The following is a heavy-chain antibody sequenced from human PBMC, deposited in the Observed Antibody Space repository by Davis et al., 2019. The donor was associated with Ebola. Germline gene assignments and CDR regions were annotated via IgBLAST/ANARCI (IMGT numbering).Heavy chain of an antibody. CDR3: AKDNRNIWSEV. CDR2: ISDTGGHT. Sequence: GESLKISCAASGFTFSSYAMTWVRQAPGKGLEWVSSISDTGGHTYYADSVKGRFTISKDYSKNTLFLQMNGLRVEDTAIYYCAKDNRNIWSEVWGQGTMVTVSS. V-gene: IGHV3-23*01. D-gene: IGHD2/OR15-2a*01. CDR1: GFTFSSYA. J-gene: IGHJ3*01.